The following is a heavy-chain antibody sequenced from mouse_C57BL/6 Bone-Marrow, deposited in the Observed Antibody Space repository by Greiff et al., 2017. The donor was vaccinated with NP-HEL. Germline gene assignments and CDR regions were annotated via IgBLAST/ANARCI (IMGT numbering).Heavy chain of an antibody. CDR2: ISSGSSTI. Sequence: DVHLVESGGGLVKPGGSLKLSCAASGFTFSDYGMHWVRQAPEKGLEWVAYISSGSSTIYYPDTVKGRFTISRANAKNTLFLQLTRLRSEDTAVYYCARPADYSNDGYFDYWGQGTTLTVSS. CDR1: GFTFSDYG. CDR3: ARPADYSNDGYFDY. D-gene: IGHD2-12*01. J-gene: IGHJ2*01. V-gene: IGHV5-17*01.